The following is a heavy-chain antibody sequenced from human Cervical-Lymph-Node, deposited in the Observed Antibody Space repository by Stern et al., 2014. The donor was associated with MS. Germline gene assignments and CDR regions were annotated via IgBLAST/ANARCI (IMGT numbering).Heavy chain of an antibody. J-gene: IGHJ4*02. Sequence: QLVQSGAEVKTPGSSVKVSCKASGGTFSNYAISWVRQAPGQGLEWMGWIIPIFGTANYAQKFQGRVTITADESTSTTYMERSSLRSEDTAVYYCASLLGRIAVASVDYWGQGTLVTVSS. CDR1: GGTFSNYA. CDR3: ASLLGRIAVASVDY. D-gene: IGHD6-19*01. V-gene: IGHV1-69*01. CDR2: IIPIFGTA.